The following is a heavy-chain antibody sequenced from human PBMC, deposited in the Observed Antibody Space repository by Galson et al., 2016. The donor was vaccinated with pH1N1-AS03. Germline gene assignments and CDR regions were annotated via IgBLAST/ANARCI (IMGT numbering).Heavy chain of an antibody. CDR3: ANPRASGTTMVTRLDY. J-gene: IGHJ4*02. D-gene: IGHD5-18*01. V-gene: IGHV3-23*01. CDR2: ISGADLST. CDR1: GFTFSTYA. Sequence: SLRLSCAASGFTFSTYAMSWVRQAPGKGLEWVSSISGADLSTHYADSVKGRFTVSRDNSKNTLYLQMNGLRAEDTAIYYCANPRASGTTMVTRLDYWGQGILVTVSS.